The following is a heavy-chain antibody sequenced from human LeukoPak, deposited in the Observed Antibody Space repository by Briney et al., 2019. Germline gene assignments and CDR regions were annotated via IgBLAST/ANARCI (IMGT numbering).Heavy chain of an antibody. V-gene: IGHV3-66*01. CDR1: GFTFSDYY. D-gene: IGHD2-2*02. CDR3: ARGKPATAIRPYFDY. Sequence: GGSLRLSCAASGFTFSDYYMSWIRQAPGKGLEWVSVIYSDGSTFYSDSVKGRFTISRGNSENTLYLQMNSLRAEDTAVYYCARGKPATAIRPYFDYWGQGTLVTVSS. J-gene: IGHJ4*02. CDR2: IYSDGST.